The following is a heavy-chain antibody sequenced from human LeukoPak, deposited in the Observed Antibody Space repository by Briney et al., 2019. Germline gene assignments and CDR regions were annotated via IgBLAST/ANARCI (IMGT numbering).Heavy chain of an antibody. Sequence: EASVKVSCKASGYTFTSYDINWVRQATGQGLEWMGWISAYNGNTNYAQKLQGRVTMTTDTSTSTAYMELRSLRSDDTAVYYCARGYYYGSGSSYDYWGQGTLVTVSS. CDR2: ISAYNGNT. J-gene: IGHJ4*02. V-gene: IGHV1-18*01. D-gene: IGHD3-10*01. CDR3: ARGYYYGSGSSYDY. CDR1: GYTFTSYD.